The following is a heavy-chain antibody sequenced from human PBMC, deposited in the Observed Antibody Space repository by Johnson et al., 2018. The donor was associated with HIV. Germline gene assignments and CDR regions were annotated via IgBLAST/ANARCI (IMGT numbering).Heavy chain of an antibody. Sequence: QVQLVESGGGLVKPGGSLRLSCAASGFSFNDYYMSWIRQAPGKGLEWVSYISSSGSSRYYADSVKGRFTISRDNAKNSLYLQMNTLSAEDTAVYYCAREATYRKYALTSFDIWGQGAMVTVSA. J-gene: IGHJ3*02. V-gene: IGHV3-11*01. CDR2: ISSSGSSR. CDR1: GFSFNDYY. CDR3: AREATYRKYALTSFDI. D-gene: IGHD1-14*01.